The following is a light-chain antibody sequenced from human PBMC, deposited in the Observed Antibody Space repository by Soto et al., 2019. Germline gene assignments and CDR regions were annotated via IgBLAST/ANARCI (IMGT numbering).Light chain of an antibody. CDR1: QGLSSG. J-gene: IGKJ3*01. CDR2: GAS. V-gene: IGKV1-12*01. CDR3: NQAKSLPFT. Sequence: DIQMTKSPSSVSASVGDRVTITCRAIQGLSSGLAWDQQKPGKAPKLLIYGASRLQSGIPSRFSGSGAGTDFTSTITALPPEDFATYYSNQAKSLPFTFGPGTNV.